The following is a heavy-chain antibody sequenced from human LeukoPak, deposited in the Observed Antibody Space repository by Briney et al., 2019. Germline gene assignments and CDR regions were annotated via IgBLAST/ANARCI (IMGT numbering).Heavy chain of an antibody. Sequence: GESLKISCKGSGYSFTTYWIGWVCQMPGKGLEWMGIIYPGDSDTRYSPSFQGQVTISADKSISTAYLQWSSLKASDTAMYYCARQAKQDGDYVDYWGQGTLVTVSS. V-gene: IGHV5-51*01. D-gene: IGHD4-17*01. J-gene: IGHJ4*02. CDR3: ARQAKQDGDYVDY. CDR2: IYPGDSDT. CDR1: GYSFTTYW.